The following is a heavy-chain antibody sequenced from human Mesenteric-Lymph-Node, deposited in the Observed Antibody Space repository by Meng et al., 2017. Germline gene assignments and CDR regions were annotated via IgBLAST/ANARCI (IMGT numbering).Heavy chain of an antibody. CDR3: AASFVDTAIFYYYGMDV. D-gene: IGHD5-18*01. CDR2: IVVGSGNT. J-gene: IGHJ6*02. Sequence: SVKVSCKASGFTFTSSAVQWVRQARGQRLEWIGWIVVGSGNTNYAQKFQERVTITRDMSTSTAYMELSSLRSKDTAVYYCAASFVDTAIFYYYGMDVWDQGTTDPVTS. CDR1: GFTFTSSA. V-gene: IGHV1-58*01.